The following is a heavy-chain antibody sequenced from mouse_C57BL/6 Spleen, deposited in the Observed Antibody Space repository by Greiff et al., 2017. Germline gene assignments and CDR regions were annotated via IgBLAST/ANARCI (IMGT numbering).Heavy chain of an antibody. J-gene: IGHJ3*01. Sequence: EVKLVESGGGLVQPGGSLSLSCAASGFTFTDYYMSWVRQPPGKALEWLGFIRNKANGYTTEYSASVKGRFTISRDNSQSILYLQMNALRAEDSATYYCARSGGYDGYPFAYWGQGTLVTVSA. V-gene: IGHV7-3*01. CDR1: GFTFTDYY. CDR3: ARSGGYDGYPFAY. CDR2: IRNKANGYTT. D-gene: IGHD2-3*01.